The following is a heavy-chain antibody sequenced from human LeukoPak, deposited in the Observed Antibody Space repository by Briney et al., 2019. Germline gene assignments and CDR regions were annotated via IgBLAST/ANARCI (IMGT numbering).Heavy chain of an antibody. D-gene: IGHD3-22*01. V-gene: IGHV1-69*01. CDR2: IIPIFGTA. Sequence: SVKVSCKASGGTFSSYAISWVRQAPGQGLEWMGGIIPIFGTANYAQKFQGRVTITADESTSTAYMGLSSLRSEDTAVYYCARADSSGYPGTPNIDPWGQGTLVTVSS. J-gene: IGHJ5*02. CDR1: GGTFSSYA. CDR3: ARADSSGYPGTPNIDP.